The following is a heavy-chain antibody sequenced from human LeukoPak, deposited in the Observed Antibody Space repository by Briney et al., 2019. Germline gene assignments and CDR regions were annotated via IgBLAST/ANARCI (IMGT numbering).Heavy chain of an antibody. J-gene: IGHJ4*02. CDR3: AKDGDGSADY. CDR1: GFTFSNYG. V-gene: IGHV3-30*18. Sequence: GGSLRLSCAASGFTFSNYGMHWVRQAPGKGLEWVAVISYDGSNKYYADSVKGRFTISRDNSKNTLYLQMNSLRAEDTAVYYCAKDGDGSADYWGQGTLVTVSS. D-gene: IGHD3-10*01. CDR2: ISYDGSNK.